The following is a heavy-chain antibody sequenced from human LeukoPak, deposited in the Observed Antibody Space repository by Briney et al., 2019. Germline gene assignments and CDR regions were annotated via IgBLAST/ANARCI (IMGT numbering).Heavy chain of an antibody. CDR2: INHSGGT. CDR3: ARGGGGWLPFDY. V-gene: IGHV4-34*01. J-gene: IGHJ4*02. CDR1: GGSFSGYY. D-gene: IGHD5-24*01. Sequence: SETLSLTCAVYGGSFSGYYWRWIRQPPGKGLEWIGEINHSGGTNYNPSLKSRVTISVDTSKNQFSLKLRSVTAADTAVYYCARGGGGWLPFDYWGQGTLVTVSS.